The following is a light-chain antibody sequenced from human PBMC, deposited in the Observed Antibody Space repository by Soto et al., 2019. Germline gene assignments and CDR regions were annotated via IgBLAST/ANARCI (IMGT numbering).Light chain of an antibody. Sequence: IGLAQSPGTLSLSRGERATLSCRASQSVSSSALAWYQQKPGQAPRRLIYGASSRATGIPDRFSGSGSGTDFTLTISRLEPEDFAVYYCQYSGTSPQTFGQGTKVDNK. J-gene: IGKJ1*01. CDR2: GAS. CDR3: QYSGTSPQT. CDR1: QSVSSSA. V-gene: IGKV3-20*01.